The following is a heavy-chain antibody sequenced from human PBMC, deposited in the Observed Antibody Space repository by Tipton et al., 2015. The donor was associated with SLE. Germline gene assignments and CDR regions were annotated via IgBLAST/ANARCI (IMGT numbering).Heavy chain of an antibody. D-gene: IGHD3-10*01. Sequence: SLRLSCAASGFTFSNYWVNWVRQAPGKGLEWVANIKQDGSERYYADSVEGRFAISRDNAKNSLYLQMNSLRAEDTAVYYCARPSTTVVPDYWGRGTLVTVSS. CDR3: ARPSTTVVPDY. J-gene: IGHJ4*02. CDR1: GFTFSNYW. CDR2: IKQDGSER. V-gene: IGHV3-7*01.